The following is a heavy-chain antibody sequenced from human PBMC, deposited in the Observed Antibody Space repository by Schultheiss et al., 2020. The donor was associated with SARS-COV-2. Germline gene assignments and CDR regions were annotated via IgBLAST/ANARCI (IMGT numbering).Heavy chain of an antibody. CDR1: GGTFSSYA. J-gene: IGHJ4*02. CDR3: ARGGGHDYGDYGSV. V-gene: IGHV1-69*13. Sequence: SVKVSCKASGGTFSSYAISWVRQAPGQGLEWMGGIIPIFGTANYAQKFQGRVTITADESTSTAYMELSSLTSDDTAVYYCARGGGHDYGDYGSVWGQGTLVTVSS. CDR2: IIPIFGTA. D-gene: IGHD4-17*01.